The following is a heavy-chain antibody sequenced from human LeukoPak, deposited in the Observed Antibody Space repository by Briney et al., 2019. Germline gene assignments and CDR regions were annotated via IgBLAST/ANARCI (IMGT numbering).Heavy chain of an antibody. CDR3: ARRTIAKSMDV. CDR2: IYYSGST. J-gene: IGHJ6*03. CDR1: GGSFSGYY. V-gene: IGHV4-34*01. D-gene: IGHD6-13*01. Sequence: SETLSLTCAVYGGSFSGYYWSWIRQPPGKGLEWIGSIYYSGSTYYNPSLKSRVTISVDTSKNQFSLKLSSVTAADTAVYYCARRTIAKSMDVWGKGTTVTISS.